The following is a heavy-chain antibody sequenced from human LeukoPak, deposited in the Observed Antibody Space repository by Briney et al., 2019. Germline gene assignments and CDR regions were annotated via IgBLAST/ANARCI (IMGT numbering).Heavy chain of an antibody. V-gene: IGHV4-39*01. D-gene: IGHD3-22*01. J-gene: IGHJ2*01. Sequence: PSETLSLTCTVSDGSISSSSYYWGWIRQPPGKGLEWIGSIYYTRSTYYNPSLKSRVTISVDTSKNQFSLKLTSVTAADTAVYYCARGVTMIVVVIHDWYFDLWGRGTLVTVPS. CDR3: ARGVTMIVVVIHDWYFDL. CDR1: DGSISSSSYY. CDR2: IYYTRST.